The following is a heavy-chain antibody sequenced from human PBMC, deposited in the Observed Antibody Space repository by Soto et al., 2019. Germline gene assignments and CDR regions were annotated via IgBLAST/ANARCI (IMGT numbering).Heavy chain of an antibody. Sequence: QVQLVQSGAEVKKPGSSMKVSCKASGGTFRRYISWVRQAPGQGLEWMGGIIDMYGTANYTQKFQGRVTITADEFTSTAYMEQSSLKSDDTGVYYCATNTSGYFPDWGQGTLVTVSS. CDR3: ATNTSGYFPD. J-gene: IGHJ4*02. CDR1: GGTFRRY. V-gene: IGHV1-69*01. D-gene: IGHD3-22*01. CDR2: IIDMYGTA.